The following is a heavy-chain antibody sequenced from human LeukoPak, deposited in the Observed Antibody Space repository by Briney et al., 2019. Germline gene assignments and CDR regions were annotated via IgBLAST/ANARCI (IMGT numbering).Heavy chain of an antibody. D-gene: IGHD3-16*01. V-gene: IGHV4-34*01. CDR3: ARRLSYYFDY. CDR1: GGSFSGYY. CDR2: INHSGST. J-gene: IGHJ4*02. Sequence: SETLSLTCAVYGGSFSGYYWTWVRQPPGKGLEWIGEINHSGSTNYNPSLKSRVTISVDRSKNQFSLKLSSVTAADTAVYYCARRLSYYFDYWGQGTLVTVSS.